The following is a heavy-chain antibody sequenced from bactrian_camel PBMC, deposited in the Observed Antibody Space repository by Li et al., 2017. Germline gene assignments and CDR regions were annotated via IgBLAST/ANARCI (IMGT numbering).Heavy chain of an antibody. CDR2: IYTDGSNT. J-gene: IGHJ4*01. CDR3: AATDPKWMTALRASNLSEYKY. Sequence: HVQLVESGGGLVQPGGSLTLSCASSGFTFTDYYMSWVRQAPGKGLEWVSSIYTDGSNTYYADSVKGRFSISRDNAKNTVFLQMNSLKPEDTAMYYCAATDPKWMTALRASNLSEYKYWGQGTQVTVS. CDR1: GFTFTDYY. D-gene: IGHD3*01. V-gene: IGHV3-2*01.